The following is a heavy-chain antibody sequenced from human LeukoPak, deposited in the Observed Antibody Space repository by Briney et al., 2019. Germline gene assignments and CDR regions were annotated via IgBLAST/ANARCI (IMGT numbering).Heavy chain of an antibody. J-gene: IGHJ3*01. CDR1: GFTFSSYE. V-gene: IGHV3-48*03. D-gene: IGHD3-3*01. Sequence: GGSLRLSCAASGFTFSSYEMNWVRQAPGKGLEWVSYISSSGSTIYYADSVKGRFTISRDNSKNTVYLQMNSLRAEDTCVYYCARDILEWFYRGDAFDVWGQGTMVTVSS. CDR2: ISSSGSTI. CDR3: ARDILEWFYRGDAFDV.